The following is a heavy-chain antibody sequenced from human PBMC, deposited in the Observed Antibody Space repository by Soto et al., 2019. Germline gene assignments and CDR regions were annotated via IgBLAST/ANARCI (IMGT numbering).Heavy chain of an antibody. D-gene: IGHD1-26*01. J-gene: IGHJ4*02. CDR3: ETAIVGDTHFEY. CDR2: IYYSGST. CDR1: VVSISSGGYY. Sequence: SETLSLTCTFSVVSISSGGYYCSWIRQHPWKGLEWIGYIYYSGSTYYNPSLKSRVTISVDTSKNQFSLKLSSVTAADTAVYYWETAIVGDTHFEYWGQGTLVTVS. V-gene: IGHV4-31*03.